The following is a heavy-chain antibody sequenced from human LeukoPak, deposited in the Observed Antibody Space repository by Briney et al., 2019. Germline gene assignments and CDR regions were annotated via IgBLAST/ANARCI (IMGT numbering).Heavy chain of an antibody. CDR1: GYTLTELS. D-gene: IGHD2-2*01. V-gene: IGHV1-24*01. CDR2: FDPEDGET. Sequence: ASVKVSCKVSGYTLTELSMHWVRQAPGKGLEWMGGFDPEDGETIYAQKFQGRVTMTEDTSTDTAYMELSSLRSEDTAVYYCARDQGIVVVPAAKTSHYYYYMDVWGKGTTVTVSS. CDR3: ARDQGIVVVPAAKTSHYYYYMDV. J-gene: IGHJ6*03.